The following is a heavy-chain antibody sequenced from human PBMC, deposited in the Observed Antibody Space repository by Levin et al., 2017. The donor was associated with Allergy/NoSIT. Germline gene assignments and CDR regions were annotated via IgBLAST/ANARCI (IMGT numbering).Heavy chain of an antibody. D-gene: IGHD5-12*01. J-gene: IGHJ6*03. Sequence: SETLSLTCSVSGASISRGFYYWSWIRQPAGEGLEWIGRIYVTGSTTYSPSLKSRVTISLDRSKDQVSLKINSVTAADTAVYYCARDLEDFSGYKPYCYMDVWGKGTTVTVSS. V-gene: IGHV4-61*02. CDR2: IYVTGST. CDR1: GASISRGFYY. CDR3: ARDLEDFSGYKPYCYMDV.